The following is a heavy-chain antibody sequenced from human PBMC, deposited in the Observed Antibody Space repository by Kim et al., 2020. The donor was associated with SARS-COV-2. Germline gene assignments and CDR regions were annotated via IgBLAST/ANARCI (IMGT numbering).Heavy chain of an antibody. D-gene: IGHD3-10*01. Sequence: YTPAPKSRVTISVDKSKNQFSPKLSSVTAADTAVYYCARQIRGVISSSDYWGQGTLVTVSS. V-gene: IGHV4-39*01. J-gene: IGHJ4*02. CDR3: ARQIRGVISSSDY.